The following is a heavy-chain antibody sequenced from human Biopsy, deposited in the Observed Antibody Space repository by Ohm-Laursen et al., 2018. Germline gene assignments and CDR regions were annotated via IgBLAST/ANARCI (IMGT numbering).Heavy chain of an antibody. CDR1: GGSLSSYS. J-gene: IGHJ5*02. Sequence: SDTLSLTCIVSGGSLSSYSWSWIRQPAGKGLEWIGQIYTSGITNYNPSLKSRVTMSVDTSKNKFSLRVGSVTAADTAVYYCARDRDRRGWFDPWGQGTLVTVSS. V-gene: IGHV4-4*07. D-gene: IGHD1-14*01. CDR3: ARDRDRRGWFDP. CDR2: IYTSGIT.